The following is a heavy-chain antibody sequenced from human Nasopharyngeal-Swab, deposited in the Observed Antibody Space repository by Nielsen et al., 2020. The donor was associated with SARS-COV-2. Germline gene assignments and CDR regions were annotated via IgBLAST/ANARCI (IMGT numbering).Heavy chain of an antibody. J-gene: IGHJ3*02. CDR2: VDPSDSYT. CDR3: ARQYQNYFGSGDYHGAFDI. CDR1: GYSFSNYW. V-gene: IGHV5-10-1*01. Sequence: GESLKISCEGSGYSFSNYWISWVRQVPGKGLGWVGKVDPSDSYTDYSPSLRGHVTISVDRSISTAYLQWSSLKASDTAMYYCARQYQNYFGSGDYHGAFDIWGQGTMVTVSS. D-gene: IGHD3-10*01.